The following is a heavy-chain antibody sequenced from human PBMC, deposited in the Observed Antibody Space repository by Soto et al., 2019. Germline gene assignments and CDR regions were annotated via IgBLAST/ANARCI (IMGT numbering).Heavy chain of an antibody. J-gene: IGHJ4*02. CDR2: INHSGST. V-gene: IGHV4-34*01. Sequence: ASETLSLTCAVYGGSFSGYYWSWIRQPPGKGLEWIGEINHSGSTNYNPSLKSRVTISVDTSKNQFSLKLSSVTAADTAVYYCARARFIAARPSGRRWDYWGQGTLVTVSS. CDR1: GGSFSGYY. CDR3: ARARFIAARPSGRRWDY. D-gene: IGHD6-6*01.